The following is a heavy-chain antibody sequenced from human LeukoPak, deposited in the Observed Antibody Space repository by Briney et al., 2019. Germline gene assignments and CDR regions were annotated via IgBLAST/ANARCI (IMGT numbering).Heavy chain of an antibody. CDR2: ISAYNGNT. J-gene: IGHJ3*02. V-gene: IGHV1-18*01. CDR3: ARVGSWELPDFDI. CDR1: GYSFTSYG. Sequence: ASVKVSCKASGYSFTSYGINWVRQAPGQGLEWLGWISAYNGNTNYAQKLQGRVTMTTDTSTSTAYMELRSLKSDDTAVYYCARVGSWELPDFDIWGQGTMVTVSS. D-gene: IGHD1-26*01.